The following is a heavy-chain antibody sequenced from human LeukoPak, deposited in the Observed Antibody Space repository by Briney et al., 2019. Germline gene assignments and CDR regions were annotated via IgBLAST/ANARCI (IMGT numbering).Heavy chain of an antibody. CDR2: ISGSGGST. Sequence: GGSLRLSCVASGFTFSSYAMRWVRQAPGKGLEWVSGISGSGGSTYYADSVRGRFTISRDTSKNTVYLLMNSLRAEDTAVYYCAKDGKYCSGGSCYSASWGQGTLVTVSS. D-gene: IGHD2-15*01. V-gene: IGHV3-23*01. J-gene: IGHJ4*02. CDR3: AKDGKYCSGGSCYSAS. CDR1: GFTFSSYA.